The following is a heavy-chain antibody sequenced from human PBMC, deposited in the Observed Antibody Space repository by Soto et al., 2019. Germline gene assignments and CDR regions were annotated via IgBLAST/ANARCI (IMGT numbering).Heavy chain of an antibody. D-gene: IGHD1-20*01. CDR1: GASISGGGNS. V-gene: IGHV4-30-2*01. CDR3: ARTDVYTSQGASFDS. J-gene: IGHJ4*02. Sequence: SETLSLTCAVSGASISGGGNSWNWIRQPPGKGLEWIGYVHHTGSTYYTPSLKGRVTISLDRSKNQFSLKLTSVTAADTAVYYCARTDVYTSQGASFDSWGQGALVTVSS. CDR2: VHHTGST.